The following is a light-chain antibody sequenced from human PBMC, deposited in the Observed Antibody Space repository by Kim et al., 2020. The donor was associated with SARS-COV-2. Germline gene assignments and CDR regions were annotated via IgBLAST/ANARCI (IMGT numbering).Light chain of an antibody. J-gene: IGKJ2*01. Sequence: EIVLTQSPGTLSLSPGERATLSCRASQSVSSSYLAWYQQKPGQAPRLLIYGASSRATAIPDRFSGSGSGTDFTLTISRLEPEDFAVYSCQQYGSSTYTRGKG. CDR1: QSVSSSY. CDR2: GAS. CDR3: QQYGSSTYT. V-gene: IGKV3-20*01.